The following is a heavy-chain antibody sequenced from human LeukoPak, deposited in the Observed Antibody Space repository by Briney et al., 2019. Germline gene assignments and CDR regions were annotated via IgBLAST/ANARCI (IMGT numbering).Heavy chain of an antibody. J-gene: IGHJ4*02. CDR1: GFTFNSYA. CDR2: IWYDGSNK. Sequence: GGSLRLSCAASGFTFNSYAMHWVRQAPGKGLDWVAVIWYDGSNKYYADSVKGRFTISRDDSKNTLYLQMNSLKTEDTAVYYCTTPYLLVWWGQGTLVTVSS. CDR3: TTPYLLVW. D-gene: IGHD2-8*02. V-gene: IGHV3-33*01.